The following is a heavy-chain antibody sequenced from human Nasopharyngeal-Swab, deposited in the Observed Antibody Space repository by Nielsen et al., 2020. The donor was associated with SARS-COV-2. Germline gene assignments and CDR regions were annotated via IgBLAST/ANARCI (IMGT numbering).Heavy chain of an antibody. CDR1: GYTFTGYY. CDR2: INPNSGGT. CDR3: ARGPYDFWSDLTGPDY. Sequence: ASVKVSCKASGYTFTGYYMHWVRQAPGQGLEWMGRINPNSGGTNYAQKFQGRVTMTRDTSISTAYMELSRLRSDDTVVYYCARGPYDFWSDLTGPDYWGQGTLVTVSS. D-gene: IGHD3-3*01. J-gene: IGHJ4*02. V-gene: IGHV1-2*05.